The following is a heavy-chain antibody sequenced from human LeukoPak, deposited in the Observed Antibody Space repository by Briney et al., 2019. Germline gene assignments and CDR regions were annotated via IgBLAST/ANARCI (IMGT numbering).Heavy chain of an antibody. Sequence: GGSLRLSCAASGFTFSSYWMHWVRQAPGKGLVWVSRLISDGSSASYADSVKGRFTISRDNTKNFLYLQMNSLRAEDTAVYYCVRDSRYCPDVWGQGTTVTVSS. CDR3: VRDSRYCPDV. J-gene: IGHJ6*02. V-gene: IGHV3-74*01. CDR1: GFTFSSYW. CDR2: LISDGSSA. D-gene: IGHD2-8*02.